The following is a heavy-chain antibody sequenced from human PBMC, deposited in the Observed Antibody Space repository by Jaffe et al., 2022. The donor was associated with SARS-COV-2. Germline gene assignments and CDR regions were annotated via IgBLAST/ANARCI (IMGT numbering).Heavy chain of an antibody. CDR1: GFTFSNAW. CDR3: TTDAPGGYDFWSGYIDY. V-gene: IGHV3-15*01. Sequence: EVQLVESGGGLVKPGGSLRLSCAASGFTFSNAWMSWVRQAPGKGLEWVGRIKSKTDGGTTDYAAPVKGRFTISRDDSKNTLYLQMNSLKTEDTAVYYCTTDAPGGYDFWSGYIDYWGQGTLVTVSS. CDR2: IKSKTDGGTT. D-gene: IGHD3-3*01. J-gene: IGHJ4*02.